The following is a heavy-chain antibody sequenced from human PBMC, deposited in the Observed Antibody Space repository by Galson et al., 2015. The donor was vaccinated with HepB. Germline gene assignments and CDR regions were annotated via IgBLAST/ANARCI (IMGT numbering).Heavy chain of an antibody. CDR3: ARGPRITMIVVPPGWFDP. Sequence: SVKVSCKASGYTFTSYAMHWVRQAPGQRLEWMGWINAGNGNTKYSQKFQGRVTITRDTSASTAYMELSSLRSEDTAVYYCARGPRITMIVVPPGWFDPWGQGTLVTVSS. V-gene: IGHV1-3*01. CDR1: GYTFTSYA. CDR2: INAGNGNT. D-gene: IGHD3-22*01. J-gene: IGHJ5*02.